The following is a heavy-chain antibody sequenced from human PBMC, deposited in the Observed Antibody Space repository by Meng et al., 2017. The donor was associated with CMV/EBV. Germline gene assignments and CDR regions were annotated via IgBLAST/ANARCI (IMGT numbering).Heavy chain of an antibody. CDR2: INHSGST. J-gene: IGHJ4*02. CDR1: GGSFSGYY. CDR3: AKRFSLQSLGSSWYVGDY. Sequence: SDTLSLTCAVYGGSFSGYYWSWIRQPPGKGLEWIGEINHSGSTNYNPSLKSRVTISRDNAKNTLYLQMNSLRAEDTAVYYCAKRFSLQSLGSSWYVGDYWGQGTLVTVSS. D-gene: IGHD6-13*01. V-gene: IGHV4-34*01.